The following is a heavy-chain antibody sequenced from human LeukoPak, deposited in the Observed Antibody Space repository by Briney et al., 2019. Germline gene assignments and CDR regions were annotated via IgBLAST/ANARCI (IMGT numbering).Heavy chain of an antibody. Sequence: PSETLYLTCTVSGYSISSGFHWGWIRQPPGKALEWIGNIWHGGTTYYNPSLKSRLIMSVDTSKNQFSLKLSSVTAADTAIYYCARVTGNWYIDLWGRGTLVTVSS. CDR1: GYSISSGFH. CDR2: IWHGGTT. J-gene: IGHJ2*01. D-gene: IGHD2-21*02. V-gene: IGHV4-38-2*02. CDR3: ARVTGNWYIDL.